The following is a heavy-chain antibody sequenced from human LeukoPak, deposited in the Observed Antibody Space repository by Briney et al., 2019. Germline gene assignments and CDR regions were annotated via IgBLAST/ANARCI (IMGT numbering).Heavy chain of an antibody. CDR1: GFTFSSYS. CDR2: ISSSSYI. J-gene: IGHJ5*02. Sequence: GGSLRLSCAASGFTFSSYSMNWVRQAPGKGLEWVSSISSSSYIYYADSVKGRFTISRDNAKNSLYLQMNSLRAEDTAVYYCARVRVTYYDFWSGYRDNWFDPWGQGTLVTVSS. V-gene: IGHV3-21*01. CDR3: ARVRVTYYDFWSGYRDNWFDP. D-gene: IGHD3-3*01.